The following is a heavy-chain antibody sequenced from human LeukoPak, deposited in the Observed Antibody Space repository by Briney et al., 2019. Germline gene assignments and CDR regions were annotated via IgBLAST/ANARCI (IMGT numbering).Heavy chain of an antibody. CDR1: GFTFSSYG. Sequence: GGSLRLSCAASGFTFSSYGMHWVRQAPGKGLEWVAVISYDGSNKYYADSVKGRFTISRDNSKNTLYLQMNSLRAEGTAVYYCAKDHRFLELTPDYWGQGTLVTVSS. CDR3: AKDHRFLELTPDY. V-gene: IGHV3-30*18. J-gene: IGHJ4*02. D-gene: IGHD3-3*01. CDR2: ISYDGSNK.